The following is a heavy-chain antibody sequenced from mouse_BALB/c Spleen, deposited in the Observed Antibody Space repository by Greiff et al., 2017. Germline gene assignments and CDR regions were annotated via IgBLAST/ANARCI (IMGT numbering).Heavy chain of an antibody. CDR1: GFTFSSYG. CDR3: ARQGYYDYDGWFAY. Sequence: EVKLVESGGDLVKPGGSLKLSCAASGFTFSSYGMSWVRQTPDKRLEWVATISSGGSYTYYPDSVKGRFTISRDNAKNTLYLQMSSLKSEDTAMYYCARQGYYDYDGWFAYWGQGTLVTVSA. J-gene: IGHJ3*01. D-gene: IGHD2-4*01. CDR2: ISSGGSYT. V-gene: IGHV5-6*01.